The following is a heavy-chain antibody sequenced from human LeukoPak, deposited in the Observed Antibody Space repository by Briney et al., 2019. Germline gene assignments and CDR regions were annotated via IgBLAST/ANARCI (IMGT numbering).Heavy chain of an antibody. Sequence: ASVKVSCKASGYTFTSYDINWVRQTTGQGLEWMGWMNPNSGNTGYAQKFQGRVTMTRNTSISTASMELSRLRSEDTAVYYCGRGGGQEEGIASAMGGFDYWGQGTLVTVSS. V-gene: IGHV1-8*01. CDR3: GRGGGQEEGIASAMGGFDY. D-gene: IGHD6-25*01. J-gene: IGHJ4*02. CDR2: MNPNSGNT. CDR1: GYTFTSYD.